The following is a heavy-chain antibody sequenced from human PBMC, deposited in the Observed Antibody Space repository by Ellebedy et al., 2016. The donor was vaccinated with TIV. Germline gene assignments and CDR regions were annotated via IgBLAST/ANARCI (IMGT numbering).Heavy chain of an antibody. D-gene: IGHD6-13*01. CDR2: IYYSGST. CDR1: GGSFSGYY. Sequence: SETLSLXCAVYGGSFSGYYWSWIRQPPGKGLEWIGYIYYSGSTNYNPSLKSRVTISVDTSKNQFSLKLSSVTAADTAVYYCARGTWQQLVAGGYYFDYWGQGTLVTVSS. V-gene: IGHV4-59*12. CDR3: ARGTWQQLVAGGYYFDY. J-gene: IGHJ4*02.